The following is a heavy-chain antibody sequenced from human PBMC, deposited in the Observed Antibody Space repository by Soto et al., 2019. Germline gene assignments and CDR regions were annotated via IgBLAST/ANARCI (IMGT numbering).Heavy chain of an antibody. V-gene: IGHV3-23*01. D-gene: IGHD6-19*01. Sequence: GSLRLSCAASGFTFSSYAMSWVRQAPGKGLEWVSAISGSGGSTYYADSVKGRFTISRDNSKNTLYLQMNSLRAEDTAVYYCASHLEIAVAGLDYWGQGTLVTVSS. CDR1: GFTFSSYA. CDR2: ISGSGGST. J-gene: IGHJ4*02. CDR3: ASHLEIAVAGLDY.